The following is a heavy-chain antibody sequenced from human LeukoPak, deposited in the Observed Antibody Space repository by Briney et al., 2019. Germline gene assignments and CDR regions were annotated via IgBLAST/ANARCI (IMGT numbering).Heavy chain of an antibody. V-gene: IGHV3-53*01. D-gene: IGHD5-24*01. Sequence: GGSLRLSCAASGFTVSSNYMSRVRQAPGKGLEWVSVIYSGGSTYYADSVKGRFTISRDNSKNTLYLQMNSLRAEDTAVYYCARAEKATIFDYWGQGTLVTVSS. CDR2: IYSGGST. CDR3: ARAEKATIFDY. CDR1: GFTVSSNY. J-gene: IGHJ4*02.